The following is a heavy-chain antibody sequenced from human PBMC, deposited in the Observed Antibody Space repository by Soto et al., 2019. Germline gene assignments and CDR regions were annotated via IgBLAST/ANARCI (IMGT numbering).Heavy chain of an antibody. Sequence: LRLSCAASGFTFSNAWMSWVRQAPGKGLEWVGRIKSKTDGGTTDYAAPVKGRFTISRDDSKNTLYLQMNSLKTEDTAVYYCTSPAYCSGGSCYLPHYYYGMDVWGQGTTVTVSS. D-gene: IGHD2-15*01. V-gene: IGHV3-15*01. CDR1: GFTFSNAW. CDR3: TSPAYCSGGSCYLPHYYYGMDV. CDR2: IKSKTDGGTT. J-gene: IGHJ6*02.